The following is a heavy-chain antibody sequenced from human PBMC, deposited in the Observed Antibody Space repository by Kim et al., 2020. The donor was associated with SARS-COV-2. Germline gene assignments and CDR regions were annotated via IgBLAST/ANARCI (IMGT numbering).Heavy chain of an antibody. D-gene: IGHD3-10*01. J-gene: IGHJ4*02. CDR3: ARGRYYYGSGSYFY. CDR2: MNPNSGNT. Sequence: ASVKVSCMASGYTFTSYDINWVRQATGQGLEWMGWMNPNSGNTGYAQKFQGRVTMTRNTSISTAYMELSSLRSEDTAVYYCARGRYYYGSGSYFYWGQGTLVTVSS. CDR1: GYTFTSYD. V-gene: IGHV1-8*01.